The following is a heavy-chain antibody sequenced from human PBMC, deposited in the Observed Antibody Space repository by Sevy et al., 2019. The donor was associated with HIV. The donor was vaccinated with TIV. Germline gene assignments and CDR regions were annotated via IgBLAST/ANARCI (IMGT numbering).Heavy chain of an antibody. J-gene: IGHJ6*02. V-gene: IGHV1-18*01. Sequence: ASVKVSCKASGYTFTSYGISWVRQAPGQGLEWMGWISAYNGNTNYAQKLQGRVTMTTDTSTSTDYMELRSLRSDDTAVYYCARLYSSSWLLNYGMDVWGQGTTVTVSS. CDR2: ISAYNGNT. CDR3: ARLYSSSWLLNYGMDV. D-gene: IGHD6-13*01. CDR1: GYTFTSYG.